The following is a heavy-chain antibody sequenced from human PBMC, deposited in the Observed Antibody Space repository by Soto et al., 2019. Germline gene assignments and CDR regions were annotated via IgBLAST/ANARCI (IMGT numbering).Heavy chain of an antibody. V-gene: IGHV4-59*01. Sequence: SETLSLTCTVSGGSISSYYWSWIRQPPGKGLEWIGYIYYSGSTNYNPSLKSRVTISVDTSKNQFSLKLSSVTAADTAVYYCARQPGYSSGWYGLDYMDVWGKGTTVTSP. CDR2: IYYSGST. CDR3: ARQPGYSSGWYGLDYMDV. D-gene: IGHD6-19*01. J-gene: IGHJ6*03. CDR1: GGSISSYY.